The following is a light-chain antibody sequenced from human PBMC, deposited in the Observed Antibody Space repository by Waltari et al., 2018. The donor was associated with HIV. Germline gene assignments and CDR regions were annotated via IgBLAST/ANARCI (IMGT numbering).Light chain of an antibody. CDR1: KLGDKY. CDR2: RDT. Sequence: SYELTQPPSVSVSPGQTASIPCSGDKLGDKYACWYQQKPGQSPVLVIYRDTKRPSGMPERFSGSNSGNTATLTSSATQAMDEADYYCQAWDSSSSTVVFGGGTKLTVL. CDR3: QAWDSSSSTVV. V-gene: IGLV3-1*01. J-gene: IGLJ2*01.